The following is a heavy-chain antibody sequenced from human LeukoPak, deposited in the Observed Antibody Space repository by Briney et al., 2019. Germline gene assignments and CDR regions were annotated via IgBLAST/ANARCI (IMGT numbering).Heavy chain of an antibody. D-gene: IGHD3-9*01. CDR1: GGSFSGYY. CDR3: ARGFLTGLSGEVFDY. Sequence: SQTLSLTCAVYGGSFSGYYWSWIRQPPGKGLEWIGEINHSGSTNYNPSLKSRVTISVDTSKNQFSLKLSSVTAADTAVYYCARGFLTGLSGEVFDYWGQGTLVTVSS. J-gene: IGHJ4*02. V-gene: IGHV4-34*01. CDR2: INHSGST.